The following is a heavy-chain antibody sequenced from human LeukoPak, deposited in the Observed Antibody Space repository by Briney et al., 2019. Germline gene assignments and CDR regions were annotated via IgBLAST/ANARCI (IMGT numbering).Heavy chain of an antibody. J-gene: IGHJ1*01. CDR3: ARDHGDGYNSEYFQH. Sequence: GGSLRLSCAASGLTFSTYAMSWVRQAPGKGLEWVSSISSSSSYIYYADSVKGRFTISRDNAKNSLYLQMNSLRAEDMAVYYCARDHGDGYNSEYFQHWGQGTLVTVSS. CDR2: ISSSSSYI. V-gene: IGHV3-21*01. CDR1: GLTFSTYA. D-gene: IGHD5-24*01.